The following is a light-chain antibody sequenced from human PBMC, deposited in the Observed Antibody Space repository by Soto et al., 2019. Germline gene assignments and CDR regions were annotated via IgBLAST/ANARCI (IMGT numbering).Light chain of an antibody. J-gene: IGKJ1*01. CDR3: QQSYSTLWT. Sequence: DIQMTQSPSSLSASVGDRVTITCRASQSISTYLNWYQQTPEKAPKLLIYGASSLHSGVPSRLSGSGSGKDFTLTISSLQPEDFATYYCQQSYSTLWTFGQGTKVDIK. CDR2: GAS. CDR1: QSISTY. V-gene: IGKV1-39*01.